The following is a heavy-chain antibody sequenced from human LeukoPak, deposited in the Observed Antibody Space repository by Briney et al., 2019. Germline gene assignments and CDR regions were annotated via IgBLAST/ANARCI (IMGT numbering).Heavy chain of an antibody. J-gene: IGHJ5*02. Sequence: GGSLRLSCAASGFTFSSCSMNWVRQAPGKGLEWVSSISSSSSYIYYADSVKGRFTISRDNAKNSLYLQMNSLRAEDTAVYYCAREGIVVVPAAPRYNWFDPWGQGTLVTVSS. CDR1: GFTFSSCS. CDR2: ISSSSSYI. V-gene: IGHV3-21*01. CDR3: AREGIVVVPAAPRYNWFDP. D-gene: IGHD2-2*01.